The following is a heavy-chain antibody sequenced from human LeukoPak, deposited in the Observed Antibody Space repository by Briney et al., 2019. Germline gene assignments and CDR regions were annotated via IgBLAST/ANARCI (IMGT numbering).Heavy chain of an antibody. J-gene: IGHJ4*02. V-gene: IGHV1-3*01. Sequence: LAASVKVSCKASGYTFTSYAMHWVRQAPGQRLEWMGWINAGNGNTKYSQKFQGRVTITRDTSASTAYMELSSLRSEDTAVYYCARIFLPDYYADYWGQGTLVTVSS. CDR3: ARIFLPDYYADY. CDR2: INAGNGNT. CDR1: GYTFTSYA. D-gene: IGHD3-10*01.